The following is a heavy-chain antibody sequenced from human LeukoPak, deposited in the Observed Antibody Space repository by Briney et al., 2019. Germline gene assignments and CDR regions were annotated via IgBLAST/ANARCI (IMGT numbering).Heavy chain of an antibody. V-gene: IGHV4-34*01. Sequence: SETLSLTCAVYGGSFSGYYWGWVRQPPGKGLEWIGEINKSGNTEHNPSVKGRVTISLDASKNQFSLKLSSVTAADTAVYYCARGCGSGSYYKYWGQGTLVTVSS. CDR1: GGSFSGYY. CDR3: ARGCGSGSYYKY. D-gene: IGHD3-10*01. CDR2: INKSGNT. J-gene: IGHJ4*02.